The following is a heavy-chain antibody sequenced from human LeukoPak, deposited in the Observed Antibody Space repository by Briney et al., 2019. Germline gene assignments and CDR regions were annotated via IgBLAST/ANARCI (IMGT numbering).Heavy chain of an antibody. CDR1: GFTFSSYS. J-gene: IGHJ4*02. CDR3: ARDLESGFDY. CDR2: ISSSSSYI. Sequence: PGGSLRLSCAASGFTFSSYSMNWVRQAPGKGLEWVSSISSSSSYIYCADSVKGRFTISRDNAKNSLYLQMNSLRAEDTAVYYCARDLESGFDYWGQGTLVTVSS. V-gene: IGHV3-21*01.